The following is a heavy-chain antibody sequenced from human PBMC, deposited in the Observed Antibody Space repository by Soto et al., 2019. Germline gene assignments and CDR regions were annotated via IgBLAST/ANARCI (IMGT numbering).Heavy chain of an antibody. D-gene: IGHD3-9*01. V-gene: IGHV3-21*01. J-gene: IGHJ4*02. CDR1: GFTLSSYS. CDR3: ARGPTVRRYFDWLWD. CDR2: ISSSSSYI. Sequence: EVQLVESGGGLVKPGGSLRLSCAASGFTLSSYSINWVRQAPGKGLEWVSSISSSSSYIYYADSVKGRFTISRDNAKNPLYLQMNSLRAENTAVYYCARGPTVRRYFDWLWDWCQGTLVTVSS.